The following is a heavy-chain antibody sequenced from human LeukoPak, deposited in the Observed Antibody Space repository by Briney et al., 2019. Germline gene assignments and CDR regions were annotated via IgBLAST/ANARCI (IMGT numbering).Heavy chain of an antibody. V-gene: IGHV3-15*01. J-gene: IGHJ4*02. CDR3: TTDSRYYGILTGYYY. Sequence: GGSLRLSCAASGFTFSNAWMSWVRQAPGKGLEWVGGIKSKTDGGTTDYAAPVKGRFTISRDDSKNTLYLQMNSLKTEDTAVYYCTTDSRYYGILTGYYYWGQGTLVTVSS. D-gene: IGHD3-9*01. CDR1: GFTFSNAW. CDR2: IKSKTDGGTT.